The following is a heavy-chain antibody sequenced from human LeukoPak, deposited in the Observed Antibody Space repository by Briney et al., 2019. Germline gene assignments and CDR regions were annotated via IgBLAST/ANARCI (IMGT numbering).Heavy chain of an antibody. CDR2: IYYSGST. Sequence: SETLSHTCTVSGGSITSYHWSWIRQPPGKGLGWIGHIYYSGSTNYNPSLKSRVTISVDTSTNQFSPKLSSVTAADTVVYCCARQRQVIPFGGVARSTSFDIWGQGTMVTVSS. V-gene: IGHV4-59*08. J-gene: IGHJ3*02. CDR3: ARQRQVIPFGGVARSTSFDI. CDR1: GGSITSYH. D-gene: IGHD3-16*01.